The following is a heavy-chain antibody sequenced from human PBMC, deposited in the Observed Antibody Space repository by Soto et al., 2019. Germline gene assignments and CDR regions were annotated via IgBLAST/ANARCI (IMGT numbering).Heavy chain of an antibody. CDR3: ARSTPITLIVVPTGAFDI. Sequence: ASVKVSCKASGYTFTSYAMHWVRQAPGQRLEWMGWINAGNGNTKYSQKFQGRVTITRDTSASTAYMELSSLRSEDTAVYYCARSTPITLIVVPTGAFDIWGQGTMVTVSS. V-gene: IGHV1-3*01. J-gene: IGHJ3*02. CDR2: INAGNGNT. D-gene: IGHD3-22*01. CDR1: GYTFTSYA.